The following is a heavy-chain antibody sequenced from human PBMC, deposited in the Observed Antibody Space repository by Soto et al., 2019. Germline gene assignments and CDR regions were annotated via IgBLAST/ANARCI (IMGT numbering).Heavy chain of an antibody. D-gene: IGHD6-19*01. CDR3: ARGRGWRDY. V-gene: IGHV1-8*01. Sequence: QVTLVQSGAEVKKPGASVKVSCKASGYTFTNYDINWVRQAPGQGLEWMGWMDPNSGNTDYAQKFQGRVTITRNTSISTAYLELSSLSSEDTAVYYCARGRGWRDYWGQGTLVTVSS. CDR1: GYTFTNYD. CDR2: MDPNSGNT. J-gene: IGHJ4*02.